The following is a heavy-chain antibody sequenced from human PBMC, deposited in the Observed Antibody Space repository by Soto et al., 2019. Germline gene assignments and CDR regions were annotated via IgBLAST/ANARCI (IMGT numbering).Heavy chain of an antibody. CDR1: GFTFSDYY. CDR3: ARDKRGYSP. Sequence: GGSLRLSCAASGFTFSDYYTSWIRQSPGKGLEWVSYISSSGSTMYYADSVKGRFTISRDNSKNSLYLQMNSLRAEDTAVYYCARDKRGYSPWGAEPLLPVST. CDR2: ISSSGSTM. D-gene: IGHD5-18*01. J-gene: IGHJ5*02. V-gene: IGHV3-11*01.